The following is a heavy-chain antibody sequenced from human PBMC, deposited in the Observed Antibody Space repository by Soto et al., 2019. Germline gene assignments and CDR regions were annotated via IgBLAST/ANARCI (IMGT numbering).Heavy chain of an antibody. CDR2: IIAILGIA. CDR3: ARHDSCGSLFGY. CDR1: FSSYT. J-gene: IGHJ4*01. V-gene: IGHV1-69*02. Sequence: FSSYTLSWVRQAPGQGLEWMGRIIAILGIANYAQKFQGRVTITADKSTSTAYMELSSLCFEDMGVHSCARHDSCGSLFGYWG. D-gene: IGHD6-19*01.